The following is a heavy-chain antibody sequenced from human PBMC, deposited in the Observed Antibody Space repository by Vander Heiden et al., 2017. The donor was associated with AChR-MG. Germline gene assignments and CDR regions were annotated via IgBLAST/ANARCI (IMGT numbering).Heavy chain of an antibody. CDR3: ARRGGTKPDSDY. CDR2: IYNSETT. Sequence: QVQVQESGPGLVKPSETLALTFTVSGASISGLYWTWIRQPPGKRLEWIGYIYNSETTNYNPSLKSRVTISADTSKSRVSLKLTSVTAADTAVYYCARRGGTKPDSDYWGQGILVTVSS. CDR1: GASISGLY. V-gene: IGHV4-59*11. J-gene: IGHJ4*02. D-gene: IGHD1-1*01.